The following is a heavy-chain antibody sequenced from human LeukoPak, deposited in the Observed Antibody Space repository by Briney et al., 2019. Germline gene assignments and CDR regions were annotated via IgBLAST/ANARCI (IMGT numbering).Heavy chain of an antibody. CDR3: ARVYDSTTHSHHIDS. CDR1: GYTFTNYG. CDR2: IGTYHGNT. V-gene: IGHV1-18*01. Sequence: GASSKVSCKASGYTFTNYGISWGRQAPGQGLEWVGWIGTYHGNTNYARKLQDRVTLTTEKSTSTAYMELRSLGPDDTALYYCARVYDSTTHSHHIDSCGQGTLVTVSS. J-gene: IGHJ4*02. D-gene: IGHD2/OR15-2a*01.